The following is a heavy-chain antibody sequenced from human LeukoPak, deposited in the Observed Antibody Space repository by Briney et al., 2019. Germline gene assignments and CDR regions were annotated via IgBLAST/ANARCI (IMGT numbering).Heavy chain of an antibody. V-gene: IGHV4-4*02. CDR3: GYSSSWYWVSVDY. J-gene: IGHJ4*02. CDR2: INHSGST. CDR1: GGSISSSNW. Sequence: PSGTLSLTCAVSGGSISSSNWWSWVRQPPGKGLEWIGEINHSGSTNYNPSLKSRVTISVDTSKNQFSLKLSSVTAADTAVYYCGYSSSWYWVSVDYWGQGTLVTVSS. D-gene: IGHD6-13*01.